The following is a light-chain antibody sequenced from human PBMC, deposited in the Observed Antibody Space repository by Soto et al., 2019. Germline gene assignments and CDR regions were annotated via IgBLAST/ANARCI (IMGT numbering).Light chain of an antibody. V-gene: IGKV1-5*01. CDR2: DAS. Sequence: DIQMTQSPSTLSASIGDRVTITCRASESTRTWLAWYQHKPGKAPKFLIYDASSLESGVPSRFSGSGSGTEFTLTISNLQPDDFATYFCQQYHNYPRTFGQGTKVDIK. J-gene: IGKJ1*01. CDR1: ESTRTW. CDR3: QQYHNYPRT.